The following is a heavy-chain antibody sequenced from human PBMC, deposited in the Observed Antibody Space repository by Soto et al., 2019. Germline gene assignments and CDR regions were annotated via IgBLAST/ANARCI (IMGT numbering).Heavy chain of an antibody. J-gene: IGHJ6*02. D-gene: IGHD3-22*01. CDR3: ARDRRPPGKYYYDSSGYYPGTYYYYGMDV. CDR2: ISYDGSNK. Sequence: GGSLRLSCAASGFTFSSYAMHWVRQAPGKGLEWVAVISYDGSNKYYADSVKGRFTISRDNSKNTLYLQMNSRRAGDTAVYYGARDRRPPGKYYYDSSGYYPGTYYYYGMDVWGQGTTVTVSS. V-gene: IGHV3-30-3*01. CDR1: GFTFSSYA.